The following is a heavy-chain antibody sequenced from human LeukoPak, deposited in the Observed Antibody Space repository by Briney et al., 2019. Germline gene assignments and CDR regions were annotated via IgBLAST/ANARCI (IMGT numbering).Heavy chain of an antibody. CDR1: GFTFSSYG. Sequence: GRSLRLSCAASGFTFSSYGMHWVRQAPGKGLEWVAVISYDGSNKYYADSVKGRFTISRDNSKNTLYLQMNSLRAEDTAVYYCAKDLDSYYDILTGYTPLHFDYWGQGTLVTVSS. CDR2: ISYDGSNK. CDR3: AKDLDSYYDILTGYTPLHFDY. J-gene: IGHJ4*02. V-gene: IGHV3-30*18. D-gene: IGHD3-9*01.